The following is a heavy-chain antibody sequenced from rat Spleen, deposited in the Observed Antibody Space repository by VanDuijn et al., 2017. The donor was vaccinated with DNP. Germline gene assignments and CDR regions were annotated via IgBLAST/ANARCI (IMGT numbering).Heavy chain of an antibody. CDR2: ISYSGST. CDR3: ASGGAGIWFAY. V-gene: IGHV3-1*01. Sequence: EVQLQESGPGLVKPAQSLSRTCSVTGYSITSNYWAWIRKFPENKMEWMGYISYSGSTRYNPSLKSLISITRVTSKNQFYLQLNSVTIEETATYLGASGGAGIWFAYWGQGTLVTVSS. CDR1: GYSITSNY. D-gene: IGHD1-11*01. J-gene: IGHJ3*01.